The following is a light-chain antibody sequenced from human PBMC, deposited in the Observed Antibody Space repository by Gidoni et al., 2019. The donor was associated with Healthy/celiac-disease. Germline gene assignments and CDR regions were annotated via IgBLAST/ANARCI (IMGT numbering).Light chain of an antibody. CDR3: QSADSSGTYHV. V-gene: IGLV3-25*03. CDR1: ALPKQY. CDR2: KAS. J-gene: IGLJ1*01. Sequence: SYELPQPPSVSVSPGQTARITCSGDALPKQYAYWYQQKPGQAPVLVIYKASERPSGIPERFSGSSSGTTVTLTISGVQAEDEADYYCQSADSSGTYHVFGTGTKVTVL.